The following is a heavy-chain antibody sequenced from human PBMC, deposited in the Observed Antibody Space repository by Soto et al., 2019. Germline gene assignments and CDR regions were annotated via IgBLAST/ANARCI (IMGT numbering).Heavy chain of an antibody. CDR3: ARLKAAYSTTTHSCFDP. Sequence: SETLSLTCNVSGGSITSSSYYWGWIRQPPGKGLEWIGDIYYTGTTHYNPSLKSRVTISVDTSKNQFSLKLSSVTAADTSVYYCARLKAAYSTTTHSCFDPSGQGLRVSVSS. V-gene: IGHV4-39*01. CDR2: IYYTGTT. J-gene: IGHJ5*02. D-gene: IGHD2-21*01. CDR1: GGSITSSSYY.